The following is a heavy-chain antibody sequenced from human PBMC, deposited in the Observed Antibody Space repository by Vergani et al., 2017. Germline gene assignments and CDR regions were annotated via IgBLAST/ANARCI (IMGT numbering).Heavy chain of an antibody. D-gene: IGHD3-22*01. CDR1: GYSFTNYW. Sequence: EVQLVQSGAEVKKPGESLKISCQISGYSFTNYWIGWVRQMPGKGLEWMGINHPADSDTRYSPSFQGQVTISVDKSISTAYLQRSSLRASDSAMYYCARLYGRDSSGSKYFDYWGQGTLVTVSS. CDR2: NHPADSDT. CDR3: ARLYGRDSSGSKYFDY. J-gene: IGHJ4*02. V-gene: IGHV5-51*01.